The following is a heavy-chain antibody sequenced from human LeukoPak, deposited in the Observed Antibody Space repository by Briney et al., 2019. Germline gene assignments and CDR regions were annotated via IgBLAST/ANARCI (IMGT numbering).Heavy chain of an antibody. V-gene: IGHV3-33*01. CDR1: RFTFSSYG. Sequence: PGGSLRLSCAASRFTFSSYGMHWVRQAPGKGLEWVAVIWYDGSNKYYADSVKGRFTISRDNSKNTLYLQMNSLRAEDTAVYYCARGDCSSTSCYRGGLDYYYYGMDVWGQGTTVTVSS. D-gene: IGHD2-2*01. CDR3: ARGDCSSTSCYRGGLDYYYYGMDV. CDR2: IWYDGSNK. J-gene: IGHJ6*02.